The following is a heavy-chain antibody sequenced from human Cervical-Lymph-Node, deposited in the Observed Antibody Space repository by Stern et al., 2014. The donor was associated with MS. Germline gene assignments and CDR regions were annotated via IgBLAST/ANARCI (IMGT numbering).Heavy chain of an antibody. V-gene: IGHV3-66*01. CDR2: IYSGGST. CDR3: ARERGNWSGYDY. CDR1: GFTVSSNY. Sequence: VQLGQSGGGLVQPGGSLRLSCAASGFTVSSNYMTWVRQAPGKGLEWVSVIYSGGSTYYTDSVKGRFTLSRDNSKNTLYLQMNDLRVADSAVYYCARERGNWSGYDYWGQGTLVTVSS. D-gene: IGHD3-3*01. J-gene: IGHJ4*02.